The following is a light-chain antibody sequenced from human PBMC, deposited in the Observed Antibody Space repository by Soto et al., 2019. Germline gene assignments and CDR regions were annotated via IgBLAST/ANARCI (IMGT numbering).Light chain of an antibody. CDR3: LQDFKYPRT. CDR2: GTF. CDR1: QDIRTE. J-gene: IGKJ1*01. Sequence: AIQMTQSPSSLSASVGDRVPITCRASQDIRTELGWYQQKPGKAPRLLIYGTFSLQSGVPSRFSGSGSGTDFTLTISSLQPDDFATYYCLQDFKYPRTFGQGTKVDIK. V-gene: IGKV1-6*01.